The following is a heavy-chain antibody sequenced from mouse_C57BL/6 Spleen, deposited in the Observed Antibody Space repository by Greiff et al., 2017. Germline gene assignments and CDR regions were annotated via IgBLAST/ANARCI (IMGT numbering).Heavy chain of an antibody. CDR1: GYAFSSSW. V-gene: IGHV1-82*01. D-gene: IGHD3-2*02. CDR3: ARGELRLPAFDY. Sequence: QVQLQQSGPELVKPGASVKISCKASGYAFSSSWMNWVKQRPGKGLEWIGRIYPGDGDTNYNEKFKSKATLTVDKSSSTAYMQLSSLTSEDSAVYYGARGELRLPAFDYWGQGTTLTVSS. CDR2: IYPGDGDT. J-gene: IGHJ2*01.